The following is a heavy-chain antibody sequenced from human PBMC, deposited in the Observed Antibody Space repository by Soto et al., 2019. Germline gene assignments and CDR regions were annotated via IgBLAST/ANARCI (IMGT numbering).Heavy chain of an antibody. CDR3: AREPHPHYYDSSGYSNYFDY. V-gene: IGHV1-69*13. D-gene: IGHD3-22*01. CDR1: GGTFSSYA. CDR2: IIPIFRTA. Sequence: ASVKVSCKASGGTFSSYAISWVRQAPGQGLEWIGGIIPIFRTANYAQKFKGRVTINADESTSTAYMELSSLRSEDTAVYYCAREPHPHYYDSSGYSNYFDYWGQGTLVTVSS. J-gene: IGHJ4*02.